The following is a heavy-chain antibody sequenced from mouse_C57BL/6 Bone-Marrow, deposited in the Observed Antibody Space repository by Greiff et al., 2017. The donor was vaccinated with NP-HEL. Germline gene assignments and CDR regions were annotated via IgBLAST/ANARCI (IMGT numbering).Heavy chain of an antibody. CDR3: ARGGPYYGSRYFDY. Sequence: DVMLVESGGGLVQPGGSLSLSCAASGFTFTDYYMSWVRQPPGKALEWLGFIRNKANGYTTEYSASVKGRFTISRDNSQSILYLQMNALRAEDSATYYCARGGPYYGSRYFDYWGQGTTLTVSS. V-gene: IGHV7-3*01. CDR2: IRNKANGYTT. CDR1: GFTFTDYY. J-gene: IGHJ2*01. D-gene: IGHD1-1*01.